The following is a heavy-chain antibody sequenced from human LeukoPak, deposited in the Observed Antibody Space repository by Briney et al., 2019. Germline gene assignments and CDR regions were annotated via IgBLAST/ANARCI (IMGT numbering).Heavy chain of an antibody. Sequence: GSLRLSCAASGFTFSSYAMSWVRQAPGKGLEWVSAISGSGGSTYYADSVKGRFTISRDNSKNTLYLQMNSLRAEDTAVYYCASYGSGSPAFDIWGQGTMVTVSS. J-gene: IGHJ3*02. D-gene: IGHD3-10*01. CDR3: ASYGSGSPAFDI. V-gene: IGHV3-23*01. CDR1: GFTFSSYA. CDR2: ISGSGGST.